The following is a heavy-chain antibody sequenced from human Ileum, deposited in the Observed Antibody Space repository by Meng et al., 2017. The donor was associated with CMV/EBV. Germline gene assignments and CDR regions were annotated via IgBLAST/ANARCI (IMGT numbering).Heavy chain of an antibody. CDR2: INGDGSNT. D-gene: IGHD3-10*01. V-gene: IGHV3-74*01. CDR1: GFNLDDYV. J-gene: IGHJ4*02. Sequence: GESLKISCAVSGFNLDDYVMHWVRQAPGKGLEWVSRINGDGSNTYYADSVKGRFTISRDNAKDTLYLQMNSLRAEDTAIYFCARDSNIRGVPTDYWGQGTLVTVSS. CDR3: ARDSNIRGVPTDY.